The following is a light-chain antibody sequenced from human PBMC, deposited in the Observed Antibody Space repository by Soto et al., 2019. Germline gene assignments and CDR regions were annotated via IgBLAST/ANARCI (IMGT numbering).Light chain of an antibody. Sequence: QAVVTQDSSLTVSPGGPVTLTCASSTGAVTSGHYPNWVQQKPGQVPKSLIYSTSDKHSWTPARFSGSLLGGKAALTLSSVQPEAEAEYYCLLYEGGALEVFGGGTTVTVL. V-gene: IGLV7-43*01. CDR1: TGAVTSGHY. CDR2: STS. CDR3: LLYEGGALEV. J-gene: IGLJ2*01.